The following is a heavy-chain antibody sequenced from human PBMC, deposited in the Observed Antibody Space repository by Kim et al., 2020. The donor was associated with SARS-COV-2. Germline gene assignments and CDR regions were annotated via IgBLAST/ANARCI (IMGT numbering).Heavy chain of an antibody. D-gene: IGHD7-27*01. CDR3: ARVKAVNWGSKNAFDI. Sequence: PSLKSRVTMSVDMSKTQFSLKLPSVTAADTAVYYCARVKAVNWGSKNAFDIWGQGTVVTVSS. V-gene: IGHV4-34*01. J-gene: IGHJ3*02.